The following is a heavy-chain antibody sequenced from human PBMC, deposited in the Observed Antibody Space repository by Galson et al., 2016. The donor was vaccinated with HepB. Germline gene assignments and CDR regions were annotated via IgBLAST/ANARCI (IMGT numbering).Heavy chain of an antibody. CDR3: ARDGGSGLSRLW. J-gene: IGHJ4*02. D-gene: IGHD6-19*01. Sequence: SVKVSCKASGYTFTSYAIHWVRQAPGQRLEWMGWTNNANGNTEYSQSFQGRVTFTRDTSASTAYMELSSLRSESTAVYFCARDGGSGLSRLWWGQGTLVAVSS. CDR1: GYTFTSYA. V-gene: IGHV1-3*04. CDR2: TNNANGNT.